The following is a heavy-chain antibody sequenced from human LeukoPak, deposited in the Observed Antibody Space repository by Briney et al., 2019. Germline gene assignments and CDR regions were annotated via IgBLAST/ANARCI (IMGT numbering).Heavy chain of an antibody. J-gene: IGHJ4*02. CDR3: SISPAGRDYFYY. Sequence: GGSLRHSCAASGFTFSSYSMNWVRQAPGKGLEGVSSISSSSSYIYYADSVKGRFTISRDNAKNSLYLQMNSLRPEDTGVYFFSISPAGRDYFYYWGQGTLVTVSS. CDR2: ISSSSSYI. D-gene: IGHD2/OR15-2a*01. V-gene: IGHV3-21*01. CDR1: GFTFSSYS.